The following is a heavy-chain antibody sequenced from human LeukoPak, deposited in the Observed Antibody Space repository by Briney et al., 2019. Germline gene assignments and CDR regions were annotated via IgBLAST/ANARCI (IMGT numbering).Heavy chain of an antibody. V-gene: IGHV4-39*07. J-gene: IGHJ4*02. D-gene: IGHD6-19*01. CDR3: TLTPGIAVAGKDY. CDR1: GGSISSSSYY. Sequence: SETLSLTCTVSGGSISSSSYYWGWIRQPPGKGLEWIGSIHYSGSTYYNPSLKSRVTISVGTSKNQFSLKLSSVTAEDTAVYYCTLTPGIAVAGKDYWGQGTLVTVSS. CDR2: IHYSGST.